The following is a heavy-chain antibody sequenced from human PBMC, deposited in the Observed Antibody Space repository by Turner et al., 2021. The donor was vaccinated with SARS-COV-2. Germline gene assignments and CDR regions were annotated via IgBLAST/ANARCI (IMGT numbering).Heavy chain of an antibody. J-gene: IGHJ4*02. V-gene: IGHV3-23*01. Sequence: EVQLLESGRGLVQRGGSLRLSCAASGFTFSSYAMSWVRQPPGKGLEWVSGTSGSGGSTYYADSVKGRFTISRDKSKNTLYLQMISLRAEDTAVYYCAKAWRIVVLIHFDYWGQGTLVTVSS. CDR1: GFTFSSYA. D-gene: IGHD3-22*01. CDR2: TSGSGGST. CDR3: AKAWRIVVLIHFDY.